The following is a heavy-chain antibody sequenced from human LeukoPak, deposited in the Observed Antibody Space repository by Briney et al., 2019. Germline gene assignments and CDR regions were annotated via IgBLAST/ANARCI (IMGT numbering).Heavy chain of an antibody. Sequence: ASVKVSCKASGYTFTTHDINWVRQATGQGLEWLGWMSPNSGDTGYAQKFQGRVTMTSDSSISTAYMELSSLKSEDTAIYYCVRTPPNWGFDYWGQGTLVTVSS. D-gene: IGHD7-27*01. J-gene: IGHJ4*02. CDR1: GYTFTTHD. CDR2: MSPNSGDT. CDR3: VRTPPNWGFDY. V-gene: IGHV1-8*01.